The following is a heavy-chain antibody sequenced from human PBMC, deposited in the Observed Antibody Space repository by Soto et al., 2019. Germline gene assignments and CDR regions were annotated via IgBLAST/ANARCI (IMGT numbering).Heavy chain of an antibody. J-gene: IGHJ1*01. CDR3: ARRWSRSWPY. CDR1: SGSISSYF. Sequence: SETLSLTGTVSSGSISSYFCSWIRQAPWKGLEWIAFKYDTGITNYNPSLKGRVSISVDASKNQISLTVNSVNAADTAVYYCARRWSRSWPYWGQGILVPVCS. V-gene: IGHV4-59*01. CDR2: KYDTGIT. D-gene: IGHD6-13*01.